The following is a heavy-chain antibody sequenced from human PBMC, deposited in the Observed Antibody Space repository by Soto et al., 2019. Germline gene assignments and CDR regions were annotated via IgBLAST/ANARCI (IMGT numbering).Heavy chain of an antibody. CDR3: ATSYDSGFDP. CDR1: GYPFSKYG. Sequence: QLQLVQSGGEVKKPGASVRVSCEAYGYPFSKYGISWIRQAPGQGLEWMGWIKPDNGNTDYAQKFQGRVTMTTDTASNTAYMELRSLRSDATAVYYCATSYDSGFDPGGQGTLVSFSS. CDR2: IKPDNGNT. V-gene: IGHV1-18*04. J-gene: IGHJ5*02. D-gene: IGHD5-12*01.